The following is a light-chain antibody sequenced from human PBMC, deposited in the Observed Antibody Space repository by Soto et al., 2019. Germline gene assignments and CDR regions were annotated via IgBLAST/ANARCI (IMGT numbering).Light chain of an antibody. CDR1: QSVSSSY. V-gene: IGKV3-20*01. CDR2: VAS. CDR3: QQYGSSPXT. J-gene: IGKJ5*01. Sequence: EIVLTQSPGTLSLSPGERATLSCRASQSVSSSYLAWYQQRPGQAPRLLIYVASNRATGTPDRFSGSGSGTDFTLTISRLEPEDFAVYYCQQYGSSPXTFGQGTRLEIK.